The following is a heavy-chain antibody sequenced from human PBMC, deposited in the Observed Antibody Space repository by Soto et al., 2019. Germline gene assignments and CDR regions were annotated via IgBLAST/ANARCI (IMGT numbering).Heavy chain of an antibody. V-gene: IGHV6-1*01. CDR3: ARGPRYCSGGSCYSLYWFDL. Sequence: SQTLSLTCAISGDSVSSNSAAWNWIRQSPSRGLEWLGRTYYRSKWYNDYAVSVKSQITINPDTSKNQFSLQLNSVTPEDTAVYYCARGPRYCSGGSCYSLYWFDLWGQGTLVTVSS. D-gene: IGHD2-15*01. CDR1: GDSVSSNSAA. CDR2: TYYRSKWYN. J-gene: IGHJ5*02.